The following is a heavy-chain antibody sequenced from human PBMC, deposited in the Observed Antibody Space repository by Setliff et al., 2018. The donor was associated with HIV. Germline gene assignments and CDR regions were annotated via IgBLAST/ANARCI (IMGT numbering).Heavy chain of an antibody. J-gene: IGHJ6*03. CDR1: GFTFSSKT. CDR2: ISSSGTYI. Sequence: GGSLRLSCAASGFTFSSKTMNWVRQAPEKGLEWVSSISSSGTYIYYADSVRGRFAISRDNAKDSLYLEMDSLRAEDSAIYFCARGRIPGAGYFYYFMDVWGKGTTVTVS. D-gene: IGHD2-2*02. CDR3: ARGRIPGAGYFYYFMDV. V-gene: IGHV3-21*04.